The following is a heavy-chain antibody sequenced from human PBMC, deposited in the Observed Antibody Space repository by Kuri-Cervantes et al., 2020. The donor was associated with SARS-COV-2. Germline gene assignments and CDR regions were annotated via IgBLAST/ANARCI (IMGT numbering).Heavy chain of an antibody. CDR1: GFTFSDYY. V-gene: IGHV3-11*04. D-gene: IGHD3-3*01. J-gene: IGHJ3*02. Sequence: GESLKISCAASGFTFSDYYMSWIRQAPGKGLEWVSYISSSGSTMYYADSVKGRFTISRDNAKNSLYLQMNSLRAEDTAVYYCARVISRPWSGYSLFDAFDIWGQGTMVTVSS. CDR2: ISSSGSTM. CDR3: ARVISRPWSGYSLFDAFDI.